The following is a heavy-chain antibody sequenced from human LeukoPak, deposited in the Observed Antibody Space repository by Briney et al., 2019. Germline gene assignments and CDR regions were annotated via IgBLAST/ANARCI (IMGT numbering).Heavy chain of an antibody. CDR2: INFKSEDI. Sequence: GGSLRLSCAASGFTFSSHNMNWVRQAPGKGLEWISFINFKSEDIRYADSVEGRFIISRDNARKSLYLHMNSLRAEDTAVYYCARNENSGWGYFDYWGQGTLVTVSS. V-gene: IGHV3-48*01. D-gene: IGHD5-12*01. CDR1: GFTFSSHN. CDR3: ARNENSGWGYFDY. J-gene: IGHJ4*02.